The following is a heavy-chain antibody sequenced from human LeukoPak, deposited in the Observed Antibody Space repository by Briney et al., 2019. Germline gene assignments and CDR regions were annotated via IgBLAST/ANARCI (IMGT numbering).Heavy chain of an antibody. Sequence: PSETLSLTCSVSGGSSSNYYWSWIRQPPGRGLEWIGYIYYSGSTNSNASLKSRVTIFVDPSKNQFSLRLSSVTAADTAVYYCAKDSKIPQQPLDYWGQGTLVTVSS. CDR2: IYYSGST. CDR1: GGSSSNYY. J-gene: IGHJ4*02. CDR3: AKDSKIPQQPLDY. V-gene: IGHV4-59*12. D-gene: IGHD6-13*01.